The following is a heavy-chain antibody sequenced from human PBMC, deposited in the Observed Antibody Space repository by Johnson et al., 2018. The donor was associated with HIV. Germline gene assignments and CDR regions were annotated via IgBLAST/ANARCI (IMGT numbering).Heavy chain of an antibody. CDR2: IYSGGST. Sequence: QVQLVESGGGVVQPGRSLRLSCAASGFTFSSYAMYWVRQAPGKGLEWVSVIYSGGSTYYADSVKGRFTISRDNSKNTLYIQMNSLRAEDTAVYYCAREGVEGAFDIWGQGTMVTVSS. V-gene: IGHV3-NL1*01. J-gene: IGHJ3*02. CDR3: AREGVEGAFDI. D-gene: IGHD2-15*01. CDR1: GFTFSSYA.